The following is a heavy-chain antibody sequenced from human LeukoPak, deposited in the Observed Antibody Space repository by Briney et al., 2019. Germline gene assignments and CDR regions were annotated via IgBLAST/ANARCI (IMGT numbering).Heavy chain of an antibody. Sequence: GGSLRLSCAASGFTFSDYYMSWIRQAPGKGLEWVSYISNSGSTMYYADSVKGRFTISRDNAKNSLYLQMNSLRVEDTAVYYCARDSGSAYYSSAGYWGQGTLVTVSS. CDR2: ISNSGSTM. CDR3: ARDSGSAYYSSAGY. CDR1: GFTFSDYY. J-gene: IGHJ4*02. D-gene: IGHD3-22*01. V-gene: IGHV3-11*01.